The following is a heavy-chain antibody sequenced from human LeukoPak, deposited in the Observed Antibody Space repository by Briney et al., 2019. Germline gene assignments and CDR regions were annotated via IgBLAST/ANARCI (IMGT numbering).Heavy chain of an antibody. Sequence: QPGGSLRLSCSASGFTFSSYGMHWVRQAPGKGREWVAVIWYDGSNKYYADSVKGRFTISRDNSKNTLYLQMNSLRAEDTAVYYCAREGDYYDSSGYYYFDYWGQGTLVTVSS. CDR1: GFTFSSYG. CDR2: IWYDGSNK. D-gene: IGHD3-22*01. J-gene: IGHJ4*02. V-gene: IGHV3-33*01. CDR3: AREGDYYDSSGYYYFDY.